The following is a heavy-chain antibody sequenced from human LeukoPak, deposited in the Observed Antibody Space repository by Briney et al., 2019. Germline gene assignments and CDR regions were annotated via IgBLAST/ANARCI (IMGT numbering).Heavy chain of an antibody. CDR1: GFTFSSYW. CDR2: IKSDGSRT. J-gene: IGHJ6*02. D-gene: IGHD2-8*01. V-gene: IGHV3-74*01. Sequence: GGSLRLSCAASGFTFSSYWMHWVRQAPGKGLVWVSRIKSDGSRTSYADSVKGRFTISRDNAKNTLYLQMNSLRADDTAVYYCASVLDYYYGMDVWGQGTTVTVSS. CDR3: ASVLDYYYGMDV.